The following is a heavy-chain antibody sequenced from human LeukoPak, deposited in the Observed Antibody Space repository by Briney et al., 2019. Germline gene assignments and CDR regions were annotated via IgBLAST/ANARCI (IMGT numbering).Heavy chain of an antibody. D-gene: IGHD3-10*01. Sequence: APVKVSCKASGYTFTSYDINWVRQAPGQGLEWMGWISGYNGNTNSAQKVQGRVTMTTDTSTSTAYMELRSLRSDDTAVYYCVRDRGEWIDQYYGMDVWGRGTTVTVSS. CDR1: GYTFTSYD. J-gene: IGHJ6*02. CDR3: VRDRGEWIDQYYGMDV. CDR2: ISGYNGNT. V-gene: IGHV1-18*01.